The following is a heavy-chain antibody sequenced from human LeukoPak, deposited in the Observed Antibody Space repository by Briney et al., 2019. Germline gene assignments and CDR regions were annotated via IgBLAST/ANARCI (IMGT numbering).Heavy chain of an antibody. D-gene: IGHD1-26*01. Sequence: GGSLRLSCAVSGFTFNSHHMHWVRQAPNKGLDWVAVAPHDGTSPSHAASVNGRFTISRDNSKDTVFLQMDSLRVDDTAIYYCARQSLGASGLDHWGQGVLVTVSS. CDR2: APHDGTSP. CDR3: ARQSLGASGLDH. V-gene: IGHV3-30*03. J-gene: IGHJ4*02. CDR1: GFTFNSHH.